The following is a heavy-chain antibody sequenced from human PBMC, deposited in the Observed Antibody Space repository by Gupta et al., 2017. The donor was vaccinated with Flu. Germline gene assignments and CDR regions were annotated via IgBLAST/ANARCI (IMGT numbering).Heavy chain of an antibody. V-gene: IGHV4-31*11. CDR1: GCSINSGGYY. CDR2: IYYNGNT. Sequence: QVQLQESGPGLVKPSQTLSLTCAVSGCSINSGGYYWNWIRQYPGKGLEWIGYIYYNGNTYYNPALKSRVTVSVDTSKNHFSLKLTAVTAADTAVYYCARGAVSTVATFGNWFDPWGQGTLVTVSS. D-gene: IGHD4-17*01. J-gene: IGHJ5*02. CDR3: ARGAVSTVATFGNWFDP.